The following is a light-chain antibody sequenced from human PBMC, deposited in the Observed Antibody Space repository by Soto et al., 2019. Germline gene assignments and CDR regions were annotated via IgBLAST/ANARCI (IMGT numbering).Light chain of an antibody. V-gene: IGLV2-14*01. CDR3: SSYTISSTHVV. CDR2: DVS. J-gene: IGLJ2*01. Sequence: QSALTQPASVSGSPGQSITISCTGSSSDVGGYNYVSCYQQHPGKAAKLVIYDVSNRPSGVSNRFSGSNSGNTASLTISGLQAEDEADYYCSSYTISSTHVVFGRGTQLTVL. CDR1: SSDVGGYNY.